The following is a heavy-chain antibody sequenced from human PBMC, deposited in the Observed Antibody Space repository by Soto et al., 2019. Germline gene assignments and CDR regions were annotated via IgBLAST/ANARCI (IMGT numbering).Heavy chain of an antibody. V-gene: IGHV3-48*02. CDR2: ISSRSDTI. CDR1: GFTFSTYS. Sequence: EVQLVESGGGLVQPGGSLRLSCAVSGFTFSTYSMNWVRQAPGKGLEWVSYISSRSDTIYYADSVKGRFTISRDNAKDSLYLHMNSLRDEDTAVYYCAREGHYDSWSGYRYYFDYWGQGTLVTVSS. J-gene: IGHJ4*02. D-gene: IGHD3-3*01. CDR3: AREGHYDSWSGYRYYFDY.